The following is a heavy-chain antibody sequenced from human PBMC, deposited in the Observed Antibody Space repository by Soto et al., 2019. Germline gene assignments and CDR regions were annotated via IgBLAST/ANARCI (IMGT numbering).Heavy chain of an antibody. CDR3: AKDAYGDYADRPSYFDY. CDR2: ISGGGGST. D-gene: IGHD4-17*01. V-gene: IGHV3-23*01. CDR1: GLTFNSYA. Sequence: EVQLLESGGGLVQRGGSLRVSCVASGLTFNSYALSWVRQGPGKGLEWISTISGGGGSTYYADSMKGRFTISRDNSKNTLYLQMNSLRADDTAVYYCAKDAYGDYADRPSYFDYWGQGTLVTVSS. J-gene: IGHJ4*02.